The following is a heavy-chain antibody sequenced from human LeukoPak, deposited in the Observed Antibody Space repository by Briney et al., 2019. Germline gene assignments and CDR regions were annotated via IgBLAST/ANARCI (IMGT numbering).Heavy chain of an antibody. Sequence: GGSLRLSCAASGFTFSSYAMNWVRQAPGKGLEWVSYISSSDGTIYYADSVKGRFTISRDNSKNTLYLQMNSLRAEDTAVYYCDASSGWYAPFDYWGQGTLVTVSS. CDR2: ISSSDGTI. D-gene: IGHD6-19*01. CDR3: DASSGWYAPFDY. J-gene: IGHJ4*02. CDR1: GFTFSSYA. V-gene: IGHV3-48*01.